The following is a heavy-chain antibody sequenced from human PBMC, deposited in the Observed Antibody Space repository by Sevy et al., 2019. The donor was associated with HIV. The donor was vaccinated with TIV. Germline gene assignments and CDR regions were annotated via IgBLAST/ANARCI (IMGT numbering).Heavy chain of an antibody. J-gene: IGHJ6*02. CDR1: GFTFDDYA. V-gene: IGHV3-9*01. D-gene: IGHD6-6*01. Sequence: GGSLRLSCAASGFTFDDYAMHWVRQAPGKGLEWVSGISWHSDIVGYADSVKGRFTISRDNAENSLYLQMNSLRAEDTALYYCARSRAFYSGIDVWGQGTTVTVSS. CDR2: ISWHSDIV. CDR3: ARSRAFYSGIDV.